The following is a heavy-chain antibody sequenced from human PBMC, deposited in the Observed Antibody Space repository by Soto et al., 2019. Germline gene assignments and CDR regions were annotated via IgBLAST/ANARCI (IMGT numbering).Heavy chain of an antibody. CDR3: ARAMDYDFPRGDAFDI. V-gene: IGHV3-7*01. Sequence: GGSLRLSCAASGFTFSSYWMSWVRQAPGKGLEWVANIKQDGSEKYYVDSVKGRFTISRDNAKNSLYLQMNSLRAEDTAVYYCARAMDYDFPRGDAFDIWGQGTMVTVSS. J-gene: IGHJ3*02. CDR2: IKQDGSEK. D-gene: IGHD3-3*01. CDR1: GFTFSSYW.